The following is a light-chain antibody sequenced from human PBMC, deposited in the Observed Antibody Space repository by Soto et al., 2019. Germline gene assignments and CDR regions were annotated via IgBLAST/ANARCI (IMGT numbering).Light chain of an antibody. J-gene: IGKJ4*01. Sequence: ILMSQFPVILSVSPAERATLSCRASQSFSSRYLAWYQHKPGQAPRLLIYGASNRATGIPARFSGSGSGTDFTLTISSLEPEDFAVYYCQQCSNWPAFTFGRGTKVDIK. CDR3: QQCSNWPAFT. V-gene: IGKV3-11*01. CDR1: QSFSSRY. CDR2: GAS.